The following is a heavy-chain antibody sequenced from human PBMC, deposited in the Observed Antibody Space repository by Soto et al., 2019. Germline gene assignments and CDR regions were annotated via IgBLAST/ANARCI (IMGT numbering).Heavy chain of an antibody. CDR1: GFTFSSYA. V-gene: IGHV3-23*01. D-gene: IGHD7-27*01. Sequence: GESLKISCAASGFTFSSYAMSWVRQAPGKGLEWVSAISGSGGSTYYADSVKGRFTISRDNSKNTLYLQMNSLRAEDTAVYYCAKGLGMANPYYYGMDVWGQGTTVTVSS. J-gene: IGHJ6*02. CDR2: ISGSGGST. CDR3: AKGLGMANPYYYGMDV.